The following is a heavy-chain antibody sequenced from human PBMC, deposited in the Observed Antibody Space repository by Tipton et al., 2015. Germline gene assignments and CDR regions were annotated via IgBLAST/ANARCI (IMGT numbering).Heavy chain of an antibody. D-gene: IGHD2-15*01. CDR1: GGPFSNYA. Sequence: QLVQSGAEVTKPGSSVKVSCMASGGPFSNYAISWVRQAPEQGLEWIGGIIPVFGTPNHAQGFQGRVTITADKSTNTVYMELSTLSSDDTAVYYCARENSMWYPYFDYWGQGTLVTVSS. V-gene: IGHV1-69*06. CDR2: IIPVFGTP. CDR3: ARENSMWYPYFDY. J-gene: IGHJ4*02.